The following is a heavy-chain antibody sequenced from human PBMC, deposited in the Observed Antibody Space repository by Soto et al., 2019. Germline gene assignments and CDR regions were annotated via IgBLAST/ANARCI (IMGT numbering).Heavy chain of an antibody. D-gene: IGHD2-21*02. CDR3: ARGRLGGYSFRAFDI. J-gene: IGHJ3*02. Sequence: SETLSLTCTVSGGSVSSGSYYWSWIRQPPGKGLEWIGYIYYSGSTNYNPSLKSRVTISVDTSKNQFSLKLSSVTAADTAVYYCARGRLGGYSFRAFDIWGQGTMVTVSS. CDR2: IYYSGST. V-gene: IGHV4-61*01. CDR1: GGSVSSGSYY.